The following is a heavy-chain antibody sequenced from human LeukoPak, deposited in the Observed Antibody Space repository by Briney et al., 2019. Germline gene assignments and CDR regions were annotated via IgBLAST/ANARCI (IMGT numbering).Heavy chain of an antibody. D-gene: IGHD3-22*01. Sequence: PGGSLRLSYAASGFTFSSYATSSVRQAPGKWLEWVSAISGSGGSTYYADSVKGRFTISRDNYKNTLYLQMNSLRAEDTAVYYCASTGITMIVVAPDYWGQGTLVTVSS. CDR2: ISGSGGST. CDR1: GFTFSSYA. CDR3: ASTGITMIVVAPDY. V-gene: IGHV3-23*01. J-gene: IGHJ4*02.